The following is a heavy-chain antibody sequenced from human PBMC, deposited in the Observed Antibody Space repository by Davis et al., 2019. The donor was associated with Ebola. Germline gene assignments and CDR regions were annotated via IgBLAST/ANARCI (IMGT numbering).Heavy chain of an antibody. CDR3: ARGRHLSVSPFAY. Sequence: PSETLSLTCTVSGGSVSSGDYYWSWIRQPPGKGLEWIGYLYTTGSTNYNPSLKSRVTISGDTSKNQFSLKLASVTAADTAVYYCARGRHLSVSPFAYWGQGILVTVSP. V-gene: IGHV4-61*08. D-gene: IGHD5/OR15-5a*01. J-gene: IGHJ4*02. CDR2: LYTTGST. CDR1: GGSVSSGDYY.